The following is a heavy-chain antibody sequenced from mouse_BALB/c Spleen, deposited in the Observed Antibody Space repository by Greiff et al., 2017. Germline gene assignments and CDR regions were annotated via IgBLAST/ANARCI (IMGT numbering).Heavy chain of an antibody. J-gene: IGHJ2*01. CDR3: SRSHYRYDGGAFDY. CDR2: IDPENGNT. CDR1: GFNINDYY. D-gene: IGHD2-14*01. V-gene: IGHV14-1*02. Sequence: VQLKQSGAELVKPGALVKLSCKASGFNINDYYMHWLKQSPEQGLEWIGWIDPENGNTIYDPTLQGKASITADTSSNTVYLQLSSLTSEDTAVYSCSRSHYRYDGGAFDYWGQGTTLTVSS.